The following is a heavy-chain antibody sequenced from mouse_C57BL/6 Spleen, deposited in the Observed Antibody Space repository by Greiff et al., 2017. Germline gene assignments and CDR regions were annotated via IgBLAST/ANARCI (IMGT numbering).Heavy chain of an antibody. CDR1: GFTFNTYA. CDR2: IRSKSSNYAT. CDR3: VRGSYSGYYYAMDY. Sequence: EVQLVESGGGLVQPKGSLKLSCAASGFTFNTYAMHWVRQAPGKGLEWVARIRSKSSNYATYSADSVKDRFTISRDDSQSMLYLQMNNLKTEDTAMYYCVRGSYSGYYYAMDYWGQGTSVTVSS. V-gene: IGHV10-3*01. D-gene: IGHD2-1*01. J-gene: IGHJ4*01.